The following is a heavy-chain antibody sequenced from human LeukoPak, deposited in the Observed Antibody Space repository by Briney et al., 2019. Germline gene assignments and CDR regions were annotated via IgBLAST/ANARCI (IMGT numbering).Heavy chain of an antibody. CDR3: ARETRIGVAGHYYFDY. Sequence: SETLSLTRAVYGGSFSGYYWSWIRQPPGKGLEWTGEINHSGNTNYNPSLKSRVTISVDTSKNQFSLKLGSVTAADTAVYYCARETRIGVAGHYYFDYWGQGTLVTVSS. CDR1: GGSFSGYY. CDR2: INHSGNT. V-gene: IGHV4-34*01. D-gene: IGHD6-19*01. J-gene: IGHJ4*02.